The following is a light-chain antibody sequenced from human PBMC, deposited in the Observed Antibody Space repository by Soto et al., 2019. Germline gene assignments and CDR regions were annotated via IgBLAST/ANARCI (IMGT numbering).Light chain of an antibody. CDR3: NSYTTSSTLAYV. V-gene: IGLV2-14*01. Sequence: QSALTQPASVSGSPGQSITISCTGTSSDVGAYNRVSWYQQHPGKAPKLVIYDVTDRPSGVSKRFSGSKSGNTASLSISGLQAEDEADYYCNSYTTSSTLAYVFGTGTKVTVL. J-gene: IGLJ1*01. CDR2: DVT. CDR1: SSDVGAYNR.